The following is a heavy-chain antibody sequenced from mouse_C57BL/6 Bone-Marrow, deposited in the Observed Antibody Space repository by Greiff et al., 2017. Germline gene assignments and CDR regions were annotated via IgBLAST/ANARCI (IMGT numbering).Heavy chain of an antibody. V-gene: IGHV2-5*01. CDR3: AKDYYGSSYWYFDV. D-gene: IGHD1-1*01. J-gene: IGHJ1*03. Sequence: VQLKQSGPGLVQPSQSLSITCTVSGFSLTSYGVHWVRQSPGKGLEWLGVIWRGGSTDYNAAFMSRLSITKDNSKSQVFFKMNSLQADDTAIYDGAKDYYGSSYWYFDVWGTGTTVTVSS. CDR1: GFSLTSYG. CDR2: IWRGGST.